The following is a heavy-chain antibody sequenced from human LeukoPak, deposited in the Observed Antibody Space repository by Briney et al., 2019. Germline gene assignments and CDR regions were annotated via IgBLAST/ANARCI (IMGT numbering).Heavy chain of an antibody. CDR2: IYYSGST. V-gene: IGHV4-59*01. J-gene: IGHJ5*02. CDR1: GGSISSYY. Sequence: SETLSLTCTVSGGSISSYYWSWIRQPPGKGLEWIGYIYYSGSTNCNPSLKSRVTISVDTSKNQFSLKLSSVTAADTAVYYCARDSLGWFDPWGQGTLVTVSS. D-gene: IGHD7-27*01. CDR3: ARDSLGWFDP.